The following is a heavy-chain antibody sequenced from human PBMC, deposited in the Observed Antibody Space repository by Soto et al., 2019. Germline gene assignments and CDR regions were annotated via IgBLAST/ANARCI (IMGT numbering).Heavy chain of an antibody. V-gene: IGHV4-30-2*01. CDR1: GGPISTSDYS. D-gene: IGHD3-3*01. CDR2: IYQTGRT. CDR3: AREMTIFGVAPGGGVDV. Sequence: QLQLQESGSGLVQPSQTLSLTCTASGGPISTSDYSWTWIRQPPGGGLEWIGSIYQTGRTYVIPSLKSRVTMSLDKSKNQFSLNLTSVTAADTALYYCAREMTIFGVAPGGGVDVWGQGTTVTVSS. J-gene: IGHJ6*02.